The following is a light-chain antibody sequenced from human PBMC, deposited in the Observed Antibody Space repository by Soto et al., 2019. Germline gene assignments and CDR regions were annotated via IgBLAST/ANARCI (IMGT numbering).Light chain of an antibody. V-gene: IGKV3-11*01. CDR3: QQFNNYPT. J-gene: IGKJ5*01. Sequence: EIVLTQSPATLSLSPGERATLSCRASQSVSSYLAWYQQKPGQAPRLLFYDASNRATGIPARFSGSGSGTDFTLTISSLQPEDFATYYCQQFNNYPTFGQGTRLEI. CDR1: QSVSSY. CDR2: DAS.